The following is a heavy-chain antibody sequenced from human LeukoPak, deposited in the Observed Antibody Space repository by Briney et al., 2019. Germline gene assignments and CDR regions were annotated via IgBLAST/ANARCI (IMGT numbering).Heavy chain of an antibody. J-gene: IGHJ6*03. V-gene: IGHV3-53*01. D-gene: IGHD7-27*01. CDR2: IYSDGST. CDR3: ARARWGSGYYYYYMDV. Sequence: PGGSLRLSCGVSGFTVSSNYMSWVRQAPGKGLEWVSVIYSDGSTYYADSVKGRFTVSRDNSKNTLYLQMNSLRAEDTAVYYCARARWGSGYYYYYMDVWGKGTTVIVSS. CDR1: GFTVSSNY.